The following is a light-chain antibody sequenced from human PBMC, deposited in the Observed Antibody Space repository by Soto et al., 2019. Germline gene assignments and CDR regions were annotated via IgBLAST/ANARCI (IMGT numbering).Light chain of an antibody. CDR2: GAS. CDR1: QSVRNNY. J-gene: IGKJ2*01. CDR3: QQYGTPPYT. V-gene: IGKV3-20*01. Sequence: EIVLTQSPGTLSLSPGERATLSCRASQSVRNNYLAWYQQKPGQAPRLLIYGASGRATGIPDRFSGGGSGTDFTLTISRLEPEDFAVYYCQQYGTPPYTFGQGTKLEI.